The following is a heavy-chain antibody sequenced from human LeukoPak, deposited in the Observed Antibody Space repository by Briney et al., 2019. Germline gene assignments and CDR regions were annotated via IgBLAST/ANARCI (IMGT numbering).Heavy chain of an antibody. V-gene: IGHV3-30*04. Sequence: GGSLRLSCAASGFTFSSYAMHWVRQAPGKGLEWVAVISYDGSNKYYADSVKGRFTISRDNSKNTLYLQMNSLRAEDTAVYYCAETGYSSSWYKGLPTGYYYYYMDVWGKGTTVTVSS. CDR2: ISYDGSNK. CDR3: AETGYSSSWYKGLPTGYYYYYMDV. D-gene: IGHD6-13*01. J-gene: IGHJ6*03. CDR1: GFTFSSYA.